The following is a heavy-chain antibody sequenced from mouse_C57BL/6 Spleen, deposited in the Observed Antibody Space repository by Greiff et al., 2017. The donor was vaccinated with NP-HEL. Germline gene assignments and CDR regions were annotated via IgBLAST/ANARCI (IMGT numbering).Heavy chain of an antibody. Sequence: EVQLQQSGPVLVKPGASVKMSCKASGYTFTDYYMNWVKQSHGKSLEWIGVINPYNGGTSYNQKFKGKATLTADKSSSTAYMELNSLTSEDSAVYYCARESLYCGLDYWGQGTTLAVSS. CDR3: ARESLYCGLDY. CDR2: INPYNGGT. CDR1: GYTFTDYY. D-gene: IGHD6-2*01. V-gene: IGHV1-19*01. J-gene: IGHJ2*01.